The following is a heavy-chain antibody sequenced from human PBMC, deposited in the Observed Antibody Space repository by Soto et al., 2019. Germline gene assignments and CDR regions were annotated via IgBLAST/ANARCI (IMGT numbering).Heavy chain of an antibody. CDR1: GFTFSNYV. CDR2: ISGSGDNT. CDR3: AKLPLVLAICFDY. D-gene: IGHD2-21*01. V-gene: IGHV3-23*01. J-gene: IGHJ4*02. Sequence: GGSLRLSCAASGFTFSNYVMSWVRRAPGKGLEWVSSISGSGDNTYYADSVKGRFTISRDNSKNTLFLQMNSLRAEDTAVYYCAKLPLVLAICFDYWGQGTLVTVSS.